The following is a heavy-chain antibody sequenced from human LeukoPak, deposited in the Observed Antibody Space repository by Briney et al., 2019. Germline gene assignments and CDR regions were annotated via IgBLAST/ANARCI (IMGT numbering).Heavy chain of an antibody. J-gene: IGHJ6*03. D-gene: IGHD3-3*01. CDR2: IKQDGSEK. CDR3: ARDDFWSGYPAYYYYYMDV. V-gene: IGHV3-7*01. CDR1: GFTFSSYW. Sequence: GGSLRLSCAASGFTFSSYWMSWVRQAPGKGLEWVANIKQDGSEKYYVDSVKGRFTISRDNAKNSLYLQMNSLGAEDTAVYYCARDDFWSGYPAYYYYYMDVWGKGTTVTVSS.